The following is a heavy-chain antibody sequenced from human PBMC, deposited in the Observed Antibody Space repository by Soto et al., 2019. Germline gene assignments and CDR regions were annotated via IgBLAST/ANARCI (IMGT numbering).Heavy chain of an antibody. V-gene: IGHV1-69*01. Sequence: QVQLVQSGAEVKKPGSSVKVSCKASGGTFSSYAISWVRQAPGQGLEWMGGIIPIFGTANYAQKFQGRVTITADESTSTAYMELSSLRSEDTAVYYCARTPLADCSGGSCYSASPLFYYYYGMDVWGQGTTVTVSS. CDR1: GGTFSSYA. CDR3: ARTPLADCSGGSCYSASPLFYYYYGMDV. CDR2: IIPIFGTA. D-gene: IGHD2-15*01. J-gene: IGHJ6*02.